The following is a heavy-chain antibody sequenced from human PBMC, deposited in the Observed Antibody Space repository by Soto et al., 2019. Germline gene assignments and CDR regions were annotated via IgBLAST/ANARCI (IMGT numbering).Heavy chain of an antibody. CDR3: AKDRQQLVPYYYYYGMDV. CDR2: ISYDGSNK. Sequence: QVQLVESGGGVVQPGRSLRLSCAASGFTFSSYGMHWVRQAPGKGLEWVAVISYDGSNKYYADSVKGRFTISRDNSKNTLYLQMNGLRAEDTAVYYCAKDRQQLVPYYYYYGMDVWGQGTTVTVSS. J-gene: IGHJ6*02. V-gene: IGHV3-30*18. D-gene: IGHD6-13*01. CDR1: GFTFSSYG.